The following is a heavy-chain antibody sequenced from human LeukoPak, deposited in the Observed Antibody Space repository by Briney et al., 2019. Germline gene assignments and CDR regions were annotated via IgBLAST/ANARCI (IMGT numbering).Heavy chain of an antibody. CDR1: GGSISTYY. CDR3: ARSRGYSYGTTFLDY. V-gene: IGHV4-59*08. Sequence: SETLSLTCTVSGGSISTYYWSWIRQPPGKGLEWIGYIYYSGSINYNPSLKSRVTISVDTSKSQFSLKLSSVTAADTAVYYCARSRGYSYGTTFLDYWGQGTLVTVSS. D-gene: IGHD5-18*01. J-gene: IGHJ4*02. CDR2: IYYSGSI.